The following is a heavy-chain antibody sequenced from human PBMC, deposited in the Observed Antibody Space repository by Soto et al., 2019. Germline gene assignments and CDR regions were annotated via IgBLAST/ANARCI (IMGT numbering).Heavy chain of an antibody. D-gene: IGHD1-26*01. Sequence: QVQLVESGGGVVQPGRSLRLSCAASGFIFSSYGMHWVRQAPGKGLEWVAVISYDGSNKYYADSVKGRFTIFRDNSKNTLYLQMNSLRAEDTAVYYCVTGGSQAYWGQGTLVTVSS. V-gene: IGHV3-30*03. J-gene: IGHJ4*02. CDR3: VTGGSQAY. CDR1: GFIFSSYG. CDR2: ISYDGSNK.